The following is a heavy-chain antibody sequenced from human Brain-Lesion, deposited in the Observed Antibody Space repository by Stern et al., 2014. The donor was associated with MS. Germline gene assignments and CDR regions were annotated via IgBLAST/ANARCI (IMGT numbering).Heavy chain of an antibody. CDR3: ARLTGIIDS. Sequence: VQLVESGPGLVKPSETLSLTCTVSGGSISRSTYYWGWIRQPPGKGLEWIGNIYYSGTTYYDPSLKSRVTIPVHAATNQFPLKLNSVTAADTAVYYCARLTGIIDSWGQGTLVAVSS. D-gene: IGHD5-24*01. CDR1: GGSISRSTYY. J-gene: IGHJ4*02. CDR2: IYYSGTT. V-gene: IGHV4-39*01.